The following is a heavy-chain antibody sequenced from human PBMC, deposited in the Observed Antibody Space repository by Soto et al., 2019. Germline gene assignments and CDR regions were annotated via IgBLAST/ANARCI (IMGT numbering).Heavy chain of an antibody. CDR2: IKEDGSDK. CDR3: ARGGSESDY. V-gene: IGHV3-7*01. Sequence: EVQLVESGGGLVQPGGSLRLSCAASGFTFSTYWMTWVRQAPGKGLEWVANIKEDGSDKNYVDSVKGRFTISRDNAKNSLYLQMNSRRVEDTALYYCARGGSESDYWGQGTLVIVSS. CDR1: GFTFSTYW. J-gene: IGHJ4*02.